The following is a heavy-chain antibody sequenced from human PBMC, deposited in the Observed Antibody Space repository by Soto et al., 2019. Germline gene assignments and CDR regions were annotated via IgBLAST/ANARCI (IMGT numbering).Heavy chain of an antibody. J-gene: IGHJ5*02. V-gene: IGHV1-69*01. CDR3: ARDFPSSSSEP. CDR2: IIPIFGTA. CDR1: GGTFSSYA. Sequence: QVQLVQPGAEVKKPGASVKVSCKASGGTFSSYAITWVRQAPGQGLEWMGGIIPIFGTANYAQKFQGRVTINADESSTTAYMELSSLRSEDTAVYYCARDFPSSSSEPWGQGTLVTVSS.